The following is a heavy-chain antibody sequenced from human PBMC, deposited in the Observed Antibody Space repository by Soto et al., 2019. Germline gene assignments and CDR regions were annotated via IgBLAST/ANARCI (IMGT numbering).Heavy chain of an antibody. D-gene: IGHD2-2*01. Sequence: EVQLLESGGGLVQPGGSLRLSCAASGFTFSSYAMGWVRQAPGKGLEWVSAISGSGGSTYYADSVKGRFTISRDNSTGTLYLQMNSLRAEDTAVYYCAKNSDRRFYCSSTSCPEFDYWGQGTLVTVSS. CDR1: GFTFSSYA. J-gene: IGHJ4*02. CDR2: ISGSGGST. CDR3: AKNSDRRFYCSSTSCPEFDY. V-gene: IGHV3-23*01.